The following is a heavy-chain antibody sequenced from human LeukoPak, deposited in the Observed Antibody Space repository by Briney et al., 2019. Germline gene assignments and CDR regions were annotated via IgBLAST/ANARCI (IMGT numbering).Heavy chain of an antibody. V-gene: IGHV4-39*07. D-gene: IGHD3-22*01. CDR3: ARGSSGYYPNWYFDL. CDR1: GGSIGSSAYC. J-gene: IGHJ2*01. CDR2: IYYGSI. Sequence: PSETLSLTCTVSGGSIGSSAYCWSWIRQPPGKGLEWIGTIYYGSIYYNPSLKSRVTISGDTSKNQFSLNLSSVTAADTAVYYCARGSSGYYPNWYFDLWGRGTLVTVSS.